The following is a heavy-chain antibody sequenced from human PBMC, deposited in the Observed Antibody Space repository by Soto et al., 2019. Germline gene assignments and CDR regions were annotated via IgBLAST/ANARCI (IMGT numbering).Heavy chain of an antibody. Sequence: PSETLSLTCTVSGGSFSSSSHYWVWIRQPPGKGLEWVGSIYYDGRTYYNASFKSRVTISVDTSKNQFSLKVNSVTVADTAVYYCARRSHTNWPAYWGHGTQVTVSS. CDR3: ARRSHTNWPAY. J-gene: IGHJ4*01. CDR2: IYYDGRT. V-gene: IGHV4-39*01. D-gene: IGHD2-8*01. CDR1: GGSFSSSSHY.